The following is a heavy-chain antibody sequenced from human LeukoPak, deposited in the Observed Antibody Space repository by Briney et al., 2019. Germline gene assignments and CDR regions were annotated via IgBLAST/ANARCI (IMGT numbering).Heavy chain of an antibody. Sequence: PSETLSLTCTVSGGSISSSGYYWSWIRQPPGKGLEWIGTIYYSGSAYYNPSLKSRVTMLVDTSKNQFSLNLNSVTAADTAVYYCARKGGRWLRLHHFEHWGLGTLVSVSS. V-gene: IGHV4-39*07. J-gene: IGHJ4*02. D-gene: IGHD5-24*01. CDR1: GGSISSSGYY. CDR2: IYYSGSA. CDR3: ARKGGRWLRLHHFEH.